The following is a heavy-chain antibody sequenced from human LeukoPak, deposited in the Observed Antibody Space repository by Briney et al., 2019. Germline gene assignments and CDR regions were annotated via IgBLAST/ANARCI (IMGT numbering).Heavy chain of an antibody. D-gene: IGHD2-15*01. V-gene: IGHV3-74*01. CDR1: GFTFSSYW. Sequence: GGSLRLSCAASGFTFSSYWMHWVRQAPGKGLVWVSRINSDGISTSYADSVKGRFTISRDNAKNTLYLQMNSLRADDTAVYYCAKARGYCSGGSCLTYYYYYMDVWGKGTTVTVSS. J-gene: IGHJ6*03. CDR2: INSDGIST. CDR3: AKARGYCSGGSCLTYYYYYMDV.